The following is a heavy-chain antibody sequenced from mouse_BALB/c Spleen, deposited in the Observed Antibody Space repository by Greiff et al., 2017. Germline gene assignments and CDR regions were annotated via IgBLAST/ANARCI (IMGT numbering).Heavy chain of an antibody. J-gene: IGHJ4*01. Sequence: EVKLMESGGDLVKPGGSLKLSCEASGFTFSSYGMSWVRQTPDKRLEWVATISSGGSYTYYPDSVKGRFTISRDNAKNTLYLQMSSLKSEDTTMYYCTRRPYYDAMDYWGQGTSVTVSS. CDR2: ISSGGSYT. CDR1: GFTFSSYG. CDR3: TRRPYYDAMDY. V-gene: IGHV5-6*02.